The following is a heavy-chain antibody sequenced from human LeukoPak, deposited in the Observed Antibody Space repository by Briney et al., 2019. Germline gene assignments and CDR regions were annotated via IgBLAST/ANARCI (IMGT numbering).Heavy chain of an antibody. J-gene: IGHJ6*03. D-gene: IGHD5-12*01. CDR1: GYTFTGYQ. Sequence: ASVKVSCKASGYTFTGYQMHWVRQAPGQGLEGMGWINPNSGGTNYAQKLQGRVTITRDTSIDTAYMQLSRLRSDDTAVYYCARDRYGDYEAPFHYYMDAWGRGTTVTVSS. CDR3: ARDRYGDYEAPFHYYMDA. V-gene: IGHV1-2*02. CDR2: INPNSGGT.